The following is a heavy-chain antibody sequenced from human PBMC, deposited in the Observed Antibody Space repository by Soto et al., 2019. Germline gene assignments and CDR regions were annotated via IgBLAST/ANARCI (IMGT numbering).Heavy chain of an antibody. J-gene: IGHJ6*02. Sequence: SETLSLTCTVSGGSISSSSYYWGWIRQPPGKGLEWIGSIYYSGSTYYNPSLKSRVTISVDTSKNQFSLKLSSVTAADTAVYYYARLRITIFGVVDYYYYGMDVWGQGTTVTVSS. CDR1: GGSISSSSYY. D-gene: IGHD3-3*01. CDR3: ARLRITIFGVVDYYYYGMDV. CDR2: IYYSGST. V-gene: IGHV4-39*01.